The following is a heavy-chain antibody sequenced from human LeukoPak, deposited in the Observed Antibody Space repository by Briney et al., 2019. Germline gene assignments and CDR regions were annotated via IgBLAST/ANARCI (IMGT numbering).Heavy chain of an antibody. Sequence: PGGSLRLSCAASGFTFSSYSMNWVRQAPGKGLECVSSISSSSSYIYYADSVKGRFTISRDNAKNSLYLQMNSLRAEDTAVYYCARNIAVADFDYWGQGTLVTVSS. V-gene: IGHV3-21*01. J-gene: IGHJ4*02. CDR3: ARNIAVADFDY. D-gene: IGHD6-19*01. CDR2: ISSSSSYI. CDR1: GFTFSSYS.